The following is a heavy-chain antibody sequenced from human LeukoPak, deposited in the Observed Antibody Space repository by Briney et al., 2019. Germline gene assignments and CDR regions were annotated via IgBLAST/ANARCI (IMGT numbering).Heavy chain of an antibody. D-gene: IGHD2-15*01. CDR2: INPNSGGT. Sequence: GASVKVSCKASGYIFTAYYIHWLRQALGQGLEWMGWINPNSGGTSFALNFQGRVTLTRDTSISTVYMELSRLRSDDTAVYYCARDLSGGALGAFDIWGQGTMVTVSS. CDR1: GYIFTAYY. CDR3: ARDLSGGALGAFDI. V-gene: IGHV1-2*02. J-gene: IGHJ3*02.